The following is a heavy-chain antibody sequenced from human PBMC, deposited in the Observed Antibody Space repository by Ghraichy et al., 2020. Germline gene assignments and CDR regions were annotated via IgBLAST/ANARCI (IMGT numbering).Heavy chain of an antibody. CDR1: GFTFTPYG. CDR3: AKDRYRYGDSDF. Sequence: GGSLRLSCAASGFTFTPYGMHWVRQAPGKGLEWVAFIRNDGSNQNYPDSVKGRFTISRDNSKNTLYLQMNSLRIEDTAVYYCAKDRYRYGDSDFWGQGTLVIVSS. J-gene: IGHJ4*02. V-gene: IGHV3-30*02. CDR2: IRNDGSNQ. D-gene: IGHD4-17*01.